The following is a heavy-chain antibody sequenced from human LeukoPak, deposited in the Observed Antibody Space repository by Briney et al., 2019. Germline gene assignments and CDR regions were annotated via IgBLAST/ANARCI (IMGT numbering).Heavy chain of an antibody. D-gene: IGHD6-19*01. CDR3: ARTVAGREGFDY. V-gene: IGHV1-2*02. J-gene: IGHJ4*02. CDR1: GYTFTVYY. CDR2: INPNSGGT. Sequence: ASVTVSCKASGYTFTVYYMHWVRQAPGQGLEWMGWINPNSGGTNYAQKFQGRVTMTRDTSISTAYMELSRLRSDDTAVYYCARTVAGREGFDYWGQGTLVTVSS.